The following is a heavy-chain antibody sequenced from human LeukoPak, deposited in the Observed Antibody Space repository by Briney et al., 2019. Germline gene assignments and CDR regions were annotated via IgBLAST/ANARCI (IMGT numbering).Heavy chain of an antibody. CDR3: ARWPQQYLTFGGVSDTSDAFDI. Sequence: SETLSLTCTVSGGSISSGGYYWSWLRQHPGKGLEWIGYIYYSGSTYYNPSLKSRVTISVDTSKNQFPLKLSSVTAADTAVYYCARWPQQYLTFGGVSDTSDAFDIWGQGTMATVSS. D-gene: IGHD3-16*01. J-gene: IGHJ3*02. V-gene: IGHV4-31*03. CDR2: IYYSGST. CDR1: GGSISSGGYY.